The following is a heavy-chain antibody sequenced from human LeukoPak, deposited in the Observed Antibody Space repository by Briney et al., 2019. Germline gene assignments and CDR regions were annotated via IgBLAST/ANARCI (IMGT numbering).Heavy chain of an antibody. CDR2: IYYIGST. CDR1: GVSISSYY. CDR3: ARDWGVSARPGYMDV. Sequence: PSETLSLTCTVSGVSISSYYWSWIRQPPGKGLEWIGYIYYIGSTNYNPSLKSRVTISVDTSKNQFSLKLSSVTAADTAVYYCARDWGVSARPGYMDVWGKGTTVTVSS. D-gene: IGHD6-6*01. V-gene: IGHV4-59*01. J-gene: IGHJ6*03.